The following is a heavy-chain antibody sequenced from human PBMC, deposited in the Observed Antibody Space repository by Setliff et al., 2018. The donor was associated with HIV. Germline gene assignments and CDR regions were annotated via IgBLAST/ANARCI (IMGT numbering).Heavy chain of an antibody. D-gene: IGHD3-3*01. CDR1: RRTFNSHT. V-gene: IGHV1-69*02. CDR2: IIPILGVA. Sequence: SVKVSCKASRRTFNSHTINWVRQAPGQGLDWMVRIIPILGVANYAQRFQGKVTITADKSTSTAYMELTSLRFDDTAMYYCVRGVQSPPHYSYYYMDVWGEGTMVTVSS. J-gene: IGHJ6*03. CDR3: VRGVQSPPHYSYYYMDV.